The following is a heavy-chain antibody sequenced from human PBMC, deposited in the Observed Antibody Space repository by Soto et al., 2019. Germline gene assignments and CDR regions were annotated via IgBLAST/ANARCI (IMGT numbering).Heavy chain of an antibody. CDR2: VHHTGTS. Sequence: QVALQQWGAGLWKPSQTLSLTCAVYGESFNDYFWTWIRQSPGGGLEWLAEVHHTGTSYYNPSLKSRLAVSVDTSRNQFSLNLTSLTAADTATYYCARRKDSSRYFYGMDVWGQGTTVVVSS. CDR1: GESFNDYF. D-gene: IGHD6-13*01. V-gene: IGHV4-34*02. CDR3: ARRKDSSRYFYGMDV. J-gene: IGHJ6*02.